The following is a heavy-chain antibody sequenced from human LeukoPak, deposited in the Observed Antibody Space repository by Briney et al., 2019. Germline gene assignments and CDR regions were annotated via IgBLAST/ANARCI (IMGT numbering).Heavy chain of an antibody. CDR1: GYTFISYG. D-gene: IGHD4-17*01. CDR2: VSAYADDT. V-gene: IGHV1-18*01. J-gene: IGHJ5*02. Sequence: EASVKASCKASGYTFISYGISWVRQAPGQGLEWMGWVSAYADDTNYVQKFQGRVTMTTDTSTSTACMELRSLRSDDTAVYYCARDSTVTTFRGCVDPWGQGTLVTVSS. CDR3: ARDSTVTTFRGCVDP.